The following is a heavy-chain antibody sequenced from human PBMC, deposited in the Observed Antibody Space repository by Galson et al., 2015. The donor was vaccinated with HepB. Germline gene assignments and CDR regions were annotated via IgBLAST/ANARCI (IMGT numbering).Heavy chain of an antibody. J-gene: IGHJ6*02. CDR2: INSDGSST. V-gene: IGHV3-74*01. CDR3: ARPIYKVDYYYYGMDV. CDR1: GFTFSSYW. Sequence: SLRLSCAASGFTFSSYWMHWVRQAPGKGLVWVSRINSDGSSTSYADSVKGRFTISRDNAKNTLYLQMNSLRAEDTAVYYCARPIYKVDYYYYGMDVWGQGTTVTVSS. D-gene: IGHD1-14*01.